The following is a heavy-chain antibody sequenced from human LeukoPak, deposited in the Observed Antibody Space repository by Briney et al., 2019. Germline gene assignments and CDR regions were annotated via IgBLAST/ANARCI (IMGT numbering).Heavy chain of an antibody. J-gene: IGHJ5*02. V-gene: IGHV1-8*01. CDR1: GYTFTSYD. CDR3: ARGGTSSSSWYGNSGGWFDP. Sequence: GASVKVSCKASGYTFTSYDINWVRQATGQGLEWMGWMNPNSGNTGYAQKFQGRVTMTRNTSISTAYMELSSLRSEDTAVYYCARGGTSSSSWYGNSGGWFDPWGQGTLVTVSS. CDR2: MNPNSGNT. D-gene: IGHD6-13*01.